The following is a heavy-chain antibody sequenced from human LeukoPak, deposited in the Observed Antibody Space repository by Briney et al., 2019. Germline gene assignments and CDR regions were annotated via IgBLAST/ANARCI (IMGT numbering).Heavy chain of an antibody. D-gene: IGHD3-10*01. CDR3: ARDKEWFGELSH. V-gene: IGHV1-8*03. CDR2: MNPNSGNT. Sequence: ASVKVSCKASGYTFTSYDINWVRQATGQGLEWMGWMNPNSGNTGYAQKFQGRVTITRNTSISTAYMELSSLRSEDTAVYYCARDKEWFGELSHWGQGTLVTVSS. J-gene: IGHJ4*02. CDR1: GYTFTSYD.